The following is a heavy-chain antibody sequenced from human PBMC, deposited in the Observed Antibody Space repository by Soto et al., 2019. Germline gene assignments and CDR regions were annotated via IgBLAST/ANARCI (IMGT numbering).Heavy chain of an antibody. CDR2: INTANGNT. CDR1: GYTFTTYS. D-gene: IGHD6-19*01. Sequence: QVPLVQSGAEVKKPGASVKLSCKTSGYTFTTYSMHWVRQAPGQGLEWMGWINTANGNTKYSQKFQGRVSITRDTSASTAHMELRSLRSEDTAVYYCARVPSSHTSGWYYFDYWGQGTLVTVSS. V-gene: IGHV1-3*04. CDR3: ARVPSSHTSGWYYFDY. J-gene: IGHJ4*02.